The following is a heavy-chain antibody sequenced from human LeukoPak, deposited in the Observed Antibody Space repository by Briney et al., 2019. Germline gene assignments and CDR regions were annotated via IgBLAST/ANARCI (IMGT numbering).Heavy chain of an antibody. CDR3: ARGRYCSGGSCYANWFDP. D-gene: IGHD2-15*01. V-gene: IGHV1-18*01. CDR2: ISAYNGNT. CDR1: GYTFTSYG. Sequence: ASVKVSCKASGYTFTSYGISWVRQAPGQGLEWMGWISAYNGNTNYAQKLQGRVTMTTDTSTSTAYMELSSLRSEDTAVYYCARGRYCSGGSCYANWFDPWGQGTLVTVSS. J-gene: IGHJ5*02.